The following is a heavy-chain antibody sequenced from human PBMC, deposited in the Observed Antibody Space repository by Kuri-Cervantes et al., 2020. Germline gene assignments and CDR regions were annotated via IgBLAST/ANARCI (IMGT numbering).Heavy chain of an antibody. Sequence: ETLSLTCAASGFTFSSYSMNWVRQAPGKGLEWVSSIFVEGTRNYAESVKGRFTISRDNSKNTVYLQMDNLRPGDTAIFYCTRGLAPDEGYFDVWGPGTLVTVSS. CDR1: GFTFSSYS. J-gene: IGHJ2*01. CDR2: IFVEGTR. CDR3: TRGLAPDEGYFDV. V-gene: IGHV3-66*02. D-gene: IGHD5-24*01.